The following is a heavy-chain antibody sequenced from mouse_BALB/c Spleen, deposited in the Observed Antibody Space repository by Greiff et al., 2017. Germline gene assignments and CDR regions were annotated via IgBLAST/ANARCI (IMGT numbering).Heavy chain of an antibody. J-gene: IGHJ4*01. CDR2: ISSGGSYT. CDR3: TRGAMDD. CDR1: GFTFSSYT. V-gene: IGHV5-6-4*01. Sequence: EVKLQESGGGLVKPGGSLKLSCAASGFTFSSYTMSWVRQTPEKRLEWVATISSGGSYTYYPDSVKGRFTISRDNAKNTLYLQMSSLKSEDTAMYYCTRGAMDDWGQGTSVTVSS.